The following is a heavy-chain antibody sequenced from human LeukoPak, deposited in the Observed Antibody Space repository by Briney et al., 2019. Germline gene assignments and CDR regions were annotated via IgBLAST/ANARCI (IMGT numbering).Heavy chain of an antibody. J-gene: IGHJ4*02. CDR1: GGTFSSYA. D-gene: IGHD6-19*01. CDR2: IIPIFGTA. V-gene: IGHV1-69*05. CDR3: ARGLIAVAGKFDY. Sequence: ASVKVSCKASGGTFSSYAISWVRQAPGQGLEWMGRIIPIFGTANYAQKFQGRVTTTTDESTSTAYMELSSLRSEDTAVYYCARGLIAVAGKFDYWGQGTLVTVSS.